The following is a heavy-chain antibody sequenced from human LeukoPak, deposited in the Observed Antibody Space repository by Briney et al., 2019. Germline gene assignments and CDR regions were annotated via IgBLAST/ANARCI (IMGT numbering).Heavy chain of an antibody. CDR2: TNRDGRST. J-gene: IGHJ4*02. CDR3: ARDEGLDTAMIKRGFDY. V-gene: IGHV3-74*01. Sequence: PGGSLRLSCAASGFTFSSYWMHWVRQAPGKGLVWVSSTNRDGRSTYYADSVKGRFTISRDNAKNTLYLQMNSLRAEDTAVYYCARDEGLDTAMIKRGFDYWGQGTLVTVSS. CDR1: GFTFSSYW. D-gene: IGHD5-18*01.